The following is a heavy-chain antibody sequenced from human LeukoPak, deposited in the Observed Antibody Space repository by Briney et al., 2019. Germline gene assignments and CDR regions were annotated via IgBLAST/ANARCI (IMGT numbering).Heavy chain of an antibody. Sequence: GGSLRLSCAASGFTFSSYEMNWVRQAPGKGLECVSYISSSGSTIYYADSVKGRFTISRDNAKNSLYLQMNSLRAEDTAVYYCARATYYYDSSGYYNYYYYMDVWGTGTTVTVSS. J-gene: IGHJ6*03. CDR3: ARATYYYDSSGYYNYYYYMDV. D-gene: IGHD3-22*01. CDR2: ISSSGSTI. CDR1: GFTFSSYE. V-gene: IGHV3-48*03.